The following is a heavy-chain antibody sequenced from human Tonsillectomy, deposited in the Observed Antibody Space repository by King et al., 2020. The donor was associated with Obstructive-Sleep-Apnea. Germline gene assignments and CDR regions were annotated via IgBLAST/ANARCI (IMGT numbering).Heavy chain of an antibody. CDR3: ARAYSSGWYYMVY. J-gene: IGHJ4*02. V-gene: IGHV1-2*07. Sequence: QLVQSGAEVKKSGASVKVSCKASGYTFSDYFLHWVRQAPGQGLEWMGWINPKSGDTFYAHKFQGRVTMTRDTSITTAYMEVGRLRSDDTAIYYCARAYSSGWYYMVYWGQGTLVTVSS. CDR1: GYTFSDYF. CDR2: INPKSGDT. D-gene: IGHD6-19*01.